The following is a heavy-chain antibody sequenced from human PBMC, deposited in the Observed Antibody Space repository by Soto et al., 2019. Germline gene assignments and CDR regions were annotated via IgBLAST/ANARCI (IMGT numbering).Heavy chain of an antibody. J-gene: IGHJ4*02. CDR2: IIPIFGTA. Sequence: ASVKVSCKASGGTFSSYAISWVRQAPGQGLEWMGGIIPIFGTANYAQKFQGRVTITADESTSTAYMELSSLRSEDTAVYYCARDGGPQDSSGYYLFDYWGQGTLVTVSS. CDR1: GGTFSSYA. D-gene: IGHD3-22*01. CDR3: ARDGGPQDSSGYYLFDY. V-gene: IGHV1-69*13.